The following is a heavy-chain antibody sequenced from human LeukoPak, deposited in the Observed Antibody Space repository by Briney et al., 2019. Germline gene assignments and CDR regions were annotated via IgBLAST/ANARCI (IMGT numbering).Heavy chain of an antibody. V-gene: IGHV1-2*02. J-gene: IGHJ5*02. CDR3: ARDLGVVPAAIVGWFDP. CDR1: GYTITVHY. Sequence: ASVNCSCKASGYTITVHYMHWVRHAPGQGLDWMGWINPNSGGTKYAQKFQGRVTMTRDTFISPAYMELRRLRSDDTAVYYCARDLGVVPAAIVGWFDPWGQGTLVTVSS. D-gene: IGHD2-2*02. CDR2: INPNSGGT.